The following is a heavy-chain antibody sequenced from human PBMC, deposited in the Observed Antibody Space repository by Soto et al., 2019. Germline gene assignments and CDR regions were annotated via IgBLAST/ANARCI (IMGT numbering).Heavy chain of an antibody. CDR3: AKELTRHLAYWLDP. CDR1: GFSFTGYY. Sequence: ASVKVSCKASGFSFTGYYIHWLRQAAGQGLEWMGWINAHSGGTEYAQKFQGRVTLTRDTSIATAYLTLTSLTSDDTALYYCAKELTRHLAYWLDPGSQGTQVTV. J-gene: IGHJ5*02. CDR2: INAHSGGT. D-gene: IGHD3-16*01. V-gene: IGHV1-2*02.